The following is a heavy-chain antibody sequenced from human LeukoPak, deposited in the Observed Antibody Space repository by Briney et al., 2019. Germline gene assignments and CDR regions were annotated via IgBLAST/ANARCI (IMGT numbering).Heavy chain of an antibody. D-gene: IGHD3-10*01. Sequence: GESLKISCKGVGDSFTSYWIGWVRQMPAKGMEWMGVIYPDDSRTRYNPSFQGQVTISVDKSISTAYLQWVSLKASDTAMYYCACREFTSTWSYPWGQGTLVTVSS. CDR3: ACREFTSTWSYP. CDR2: IYPDDSRT. CDR1: GDSFTSYW. J-gene: IGHJ5*02. V-gene: IGHV5-51*01.